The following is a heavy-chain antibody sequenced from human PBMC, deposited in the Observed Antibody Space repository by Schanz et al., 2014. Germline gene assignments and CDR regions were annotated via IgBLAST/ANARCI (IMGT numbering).Heavy chain of an antibody. J-gene: IGHJ4*02. V-gene: IGHV3-23*04. CDR3: AKDPSHGDYDYYFDY. Sequence: VQLVESGGGLVKPGGSLRLSCAASGFTFRDYYMSWIRQAPGKGLEWVSAISGSGGSTYYADSVKGRFTISRDNSKNTLYLQMNSLRAEDTAVYYCAKDPSHGDYDYYFDYWGQGTLXTVSS. CDR1: GFTFRDYY. CDR2: ISGSGGST. D-gene: IGHD3-22*01.